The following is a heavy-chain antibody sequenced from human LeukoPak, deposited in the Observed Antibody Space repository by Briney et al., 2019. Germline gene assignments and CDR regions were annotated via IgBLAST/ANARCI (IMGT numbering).Heavy chain of an antibody. J-gene: IGHJ6*03. Sequence: PGGSLRLSCAASGFTFSSYAMSWVRQAPGKGLEWVSAISGSGGSTYYADSVKGRFTISRDNSKNTLYLQMNSLRAEDTAVYYCAKVSVNSHYYYYYYMDVWGKGTTVTVSS. CDR2: ISGSGGST. D-gene: IGHD4-23*01. CDR1: GFTFSSYA. V-gene: IGHV3-23*01. CDR3: AKVSVNSHYYYYYYMDV.